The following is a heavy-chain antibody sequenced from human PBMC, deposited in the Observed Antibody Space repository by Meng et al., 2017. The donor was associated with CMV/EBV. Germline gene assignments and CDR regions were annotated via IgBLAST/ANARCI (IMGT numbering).Heavy chain of an antibody. J-gene: IGHJ3*02. D-gene: IGHD3-3*01. CDR1: GFTFDDYG. CDR3: ARDPPMYYDFWSGYLYDAFDI. V-gene: IGHV3-20*04. CDR2: INWNGGST. Sequence: GESLKISCAASGFTFDDYGMSWVRQAPGKGLEWVSGINWNGGSTGYADSVKGRFTISRDNAKNSLYLQMNSLRAEDTALYYCARDPPMYYDFWSGYLYDAFDIWGQGTMVTVSS.